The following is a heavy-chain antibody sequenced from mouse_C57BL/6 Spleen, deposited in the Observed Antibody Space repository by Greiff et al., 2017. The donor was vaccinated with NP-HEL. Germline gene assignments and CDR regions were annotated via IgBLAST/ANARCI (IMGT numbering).Heavy chain of an antibody. V-gene: IGHV1-4*01. CDR2: INPSSGYT. Sequence: QVQLQQSGAELARPGASVKMSCKASGYTFTSYTMHWVKQRPGQGLEWIGYINPSSGYTKYNQKFKDKATLTADKSSSTAYMQLSSLTSEDSAVYYCARVITTVVAGDYFDYWGQGTTLTVSS. CDR1: GYTFTSYT. D-gene: IGHD1-1*01. CDR3: ARVITTVVAGDYFDY. J-gene: IGHJ2*01.